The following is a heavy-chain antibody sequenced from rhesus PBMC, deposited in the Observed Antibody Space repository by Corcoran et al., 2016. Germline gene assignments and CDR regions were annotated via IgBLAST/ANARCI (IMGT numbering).Heavy chain of an antibody. J-gene: IGHJ4*01. V-gene: IGHV4-122*02. CDR2: ITYSGRT. CDR1: GYSISSGYY. D-gene: IGHD6-43*01. CDR3: ARDLAAASDY. Sequence: QVQLQESGPGLVKPSETLSLTCAVSGYSISSGYYWSWIRQPPGKGRGWIGYITYSGRTSYHPSLKSRVTISRDTSKNQFSLKLSSVTAADTAVYYCARDLAAASDYWGQGVLVTVSS.